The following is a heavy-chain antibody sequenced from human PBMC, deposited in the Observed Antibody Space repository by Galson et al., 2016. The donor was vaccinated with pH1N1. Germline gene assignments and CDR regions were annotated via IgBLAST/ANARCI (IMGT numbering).Heavy chain of an antibody. CDR1: EFLVTDKY. J-gene: IGHJ5*02. V-gene: IGHV3-53*01. Sequence: SLRLSCGASEFLVTDKYMSWVRQAAGKRPEWVSIIYPRGDAYYADFVEGRFTISRDTSKNMLFLHMSHLRADDTALYYCVFDTVPNGADHWGQGTLVTVSS. CDR2: IYPRGDA. D-gene: IGHD4-17*01. CDR3: VFDTVPNGADH.